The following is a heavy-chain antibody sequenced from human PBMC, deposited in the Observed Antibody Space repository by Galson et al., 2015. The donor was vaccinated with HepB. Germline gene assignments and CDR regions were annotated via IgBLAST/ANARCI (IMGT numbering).Heavy chain of an antibody. D-gene: IGHD4-11*01. CDR3: ASALRLQGTYYYYYGMDV. J-gene: IGHJ6*02. CDR1: GGTFSSYA. Sequence: SVKVSCKASGGTFSSYAISWVRQAPGQGLEWMGGIIPIFGTANYAQKFQGRVTITADESTSTAYMELSSLRSEDTAVYYCASALRLQGTYYYYYGMDVWGQGTTVTVSS. CDR2: IIPIFGTA. V-gene: IGHV1-69*13.